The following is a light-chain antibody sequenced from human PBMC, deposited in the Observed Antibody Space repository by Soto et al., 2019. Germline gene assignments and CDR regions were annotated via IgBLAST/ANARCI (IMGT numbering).Light chain of an antibody. CDR1: QSVSSTY. CDR3: QHFVNSLTWT. J-gene: IGKJ1*01. V-gene: IGKV3-20*01. Sequence: ILLRQSRVTLSLSPGERGTLSCSGSQSVSSTYLIWYQQKPGQAPRLLIYGASSRATGVPDRFSGGGSGTDFTLTISRLEPEDFAVYYCQHFVNSLTWTFGQGTNVDIK. CDR2: GAS.